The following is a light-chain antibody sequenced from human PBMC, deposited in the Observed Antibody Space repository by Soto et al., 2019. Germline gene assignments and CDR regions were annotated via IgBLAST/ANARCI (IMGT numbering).Light chain of an antibody. V-gene: IGKV3-15*01. CDR1: QSVRSN. CDR2: GAS. CDR3: QQYDIWPPLT. J-gene: IGKJ4*01. Sequence: EIVVTQSPATLPVSPGERITLSCRASQSVRSNLAWYQQRPGQAPRLLIYGASTRATGIPARFSGSGSGKDFTLTISSLQSEDSAVYYCQQYDIWPPLTFGGGTKVEIK.